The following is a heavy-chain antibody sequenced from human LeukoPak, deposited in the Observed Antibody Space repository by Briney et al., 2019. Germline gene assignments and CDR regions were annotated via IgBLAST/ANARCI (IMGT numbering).Heavy chain of an antibody. CDR3: ATEALMVYAIRRDWYFDL. J-gene: IGHJ2*01. V-gene: IGHV4-4*02. CDR2: IYHSGST. Sequence: MTSETLSLTCTVSGGSISSSNWWSWVRQPPGKGLEWIGEIYHSGSTNYNPSLKSRVTISVDKSKNQFSLKLSSVTAADTAVYYCATEALMVYAIRRDWYFDLWGRGTLVTVSS. D-gene: IGHD2-8*01. CDR1: GGSISSSNW.